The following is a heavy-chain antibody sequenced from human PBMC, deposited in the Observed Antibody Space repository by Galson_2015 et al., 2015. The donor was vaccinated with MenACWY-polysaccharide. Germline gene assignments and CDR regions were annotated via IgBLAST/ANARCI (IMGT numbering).Heavy chain of an antibody. CDR1: GFNFSILV. CDR2: ISPGSETA. V-gene: IGHV3-23*01. Sequence: SLRLSCAASGFNFSILVMTWVRQGSGKGLEWVSAISPGSETAYYSDSVKGRFSISRDNSKNTLYLQMDSLRAEDTAVYYCARGGRAVSNRNWFDPWGQGTLVTVSS. D-gene: IGHD3-16*01. J-gene: IGHJ5*02. CDR3: ARGGRAVSNRNWFDP.